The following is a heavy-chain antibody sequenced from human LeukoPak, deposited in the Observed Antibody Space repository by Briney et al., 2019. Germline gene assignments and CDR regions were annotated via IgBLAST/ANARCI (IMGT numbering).Heavy chain of an antibody. V-gene: IGHV4-34*01. Sequence: SETLSLTCAAYGWSFSGYYWSWIRQPPGKGLEWIGEINHSGSTNYNPSLKSRVTISVDTSKDQFSLKLSSVTAADTAVYYCARGLRGYSYGRRHAFDIWGQGTMVTVSS. CDR2: INHSGST. CDR1: GWSFSGYY. CDR3: ARGLRGYSYGRRHAFDI. J-gene: IGHJ3*02. D-gene: IGHD5-18*01.